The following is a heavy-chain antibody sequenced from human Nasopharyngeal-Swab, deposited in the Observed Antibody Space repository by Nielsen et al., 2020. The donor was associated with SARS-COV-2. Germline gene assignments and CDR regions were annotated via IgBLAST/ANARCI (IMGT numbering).Heavy chain of an antibody. CDR2: IRWNDDT. CDR3: AQDFDRKMHY. Sequence: SGPTLVKPTQTLTLTCTFSGFSLSTRDVNVVWIRQPPGKALEWLALIRWNDDTHYSPSLKSRLTVTKDTSKNQVFLTMTNVDPVDTATYFCAQDFDRKMHYWGQGTLVTVSS. V-gene: IGHV2-5*01. J-gene: IGHJ4*02. CDR1: GFSLSTRDVN. D-gene: IGHD1-14*01.